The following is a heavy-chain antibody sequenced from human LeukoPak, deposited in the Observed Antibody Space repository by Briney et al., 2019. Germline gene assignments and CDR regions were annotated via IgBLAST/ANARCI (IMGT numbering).Heavy chain of an antibody. CDR1: GGSISSGGYY. CDR2: IYYSGST. V-gene: IGHV4-31*03. Sequence: SETLSLTCTVSGGSISSGGYYWSWIRQHPGKGLEWIGYIYYSGSTYYNPSLKSRVTISVDTSKNQFSLKLSSVTAADTAVYYCAREGVAQNWFDPWGQGTLVTVSS. CDR3: AREGVAQNWFDP. J-gene: IGHJ5*02. D-gene: IGHD2-15*01.